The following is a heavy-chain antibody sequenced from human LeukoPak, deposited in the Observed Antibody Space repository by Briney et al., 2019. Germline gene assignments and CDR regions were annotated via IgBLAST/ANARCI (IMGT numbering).Heavy chain of an antibody. CDR2: INPSGGST. Sequence: GASVKVSCKASGYTFTSYYMHWVRQAPGQGLEWMGIINPSGGSTSYAQKFQGRVTMTRDTSTSTVYMELSSLRSEDTAVYYCARDAARRDGDNPYWYFDLWGRGTLVTVSS. CDR3: ARDAARRDGDNPYWYFDL. D-gene: IGHD4-17*01. J-gene: IGHJ2*01. CDR1: GYTFTSYY. V-gene: IGHV1-46*01.